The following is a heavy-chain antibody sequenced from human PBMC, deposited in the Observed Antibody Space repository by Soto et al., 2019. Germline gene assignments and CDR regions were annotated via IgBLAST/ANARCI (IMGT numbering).Heavy chain of an antibody. D-gene: IGHD5-12*01. CDR1: GFSFSESW. J-gene: IGHJ4*02. CDR2: ILSKPDGGST. CDR3: QSYDYISGRDRYRWAY. V-gene: IGHV3-15*01. Sequence: EVQLVESGGGLVRPGGSLRLSCVTSGFSFSESWMSWVRQAPGEGLEWVAGILSKPDGGSTDYAAPVKDRFTISRDDSKDTLYLEMNSLKIDVTAVYYCQSYDYISGRDRYRWAYWGQGTLVTVSS.